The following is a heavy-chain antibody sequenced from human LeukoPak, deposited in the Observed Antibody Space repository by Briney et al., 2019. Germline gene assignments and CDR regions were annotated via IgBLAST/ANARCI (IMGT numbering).Heavy chain of an antibody. CDR1: Y. CDR2: IYHSGDT. D-gene: IGHD3-3*01. Sequence: YWSWIRQPPGKALEWIGYIYHSGDTYYNRPLKNRITISKDTSKNQFSLRLSSVTAADTAVYYCARGDYNDFPYWFDPWGQGTLVTVSS. CDR3: ARGDYNDFPYWFDP. J-gene: IGHJ5*02. V-gene: IGHV4-30-4*01.